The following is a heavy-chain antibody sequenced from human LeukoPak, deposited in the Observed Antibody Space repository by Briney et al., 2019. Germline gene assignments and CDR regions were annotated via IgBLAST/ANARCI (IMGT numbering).Heavy chain of an antibody. V-gene: IGHV3-23*01. CDR2: ISVSCDIT. Sequence: GGSLRLSCAASGFTFSNYTMTWVRQAPGKGLELVSGISVSCDITYYADSVKGRFTISRHNSKETLYLQMSSQRAEDTGVYYCETRPKELLSGIPWGQGTMVTVS. J-gene: IGHJ3*01. D-gene: IGHD1-26*01. CDR1: GFTFSNYT. CDR3: ETRPKELLSGIP.